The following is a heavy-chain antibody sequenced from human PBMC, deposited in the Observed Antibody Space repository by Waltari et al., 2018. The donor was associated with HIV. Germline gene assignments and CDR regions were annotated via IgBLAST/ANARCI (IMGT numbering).Heavy chain of an antibody. Sequence: QVQLQESGPGLVKPSETLSLTCTVSGGSISSYYWSWIRQPAGKGLEWIGYIYYRGSTNHNPSLKSRVTISVDTSKNQFSLKLSSVTAADTAVYYCAKGYSSSWYHYYYGMDVWGQGTTVTVSS. CDR2: IYYRGST. CDR3: AKGYSSSWYHYYYGMDV. CDR1: GGSISSYY. J-gene: IGHJ6*02. V-gene: IGHV4-59*01. D-gene: IGHD6-13*01.